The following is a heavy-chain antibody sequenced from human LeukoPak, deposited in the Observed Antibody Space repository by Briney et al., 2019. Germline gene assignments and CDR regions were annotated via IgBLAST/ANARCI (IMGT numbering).Heavy chain of an antibody. J-gene: IGHJ4*02. CDR1: GGSFSGYY. Sequence: SETLSLTCAVYGGSFSGYYWSWIRQPPGKGLEWIGEINHSGSTNYNPSLKSRVTISVDTSKNQFSLKLSSVTAADTAVYYCARVEGSGYSHFDYWGQGTLVTVSS. D-gene: IGHD3-22*01. CDR2: INHSGST. CDR3: ARVEGSGYSHFDY. V-gene: IGHV4-34*01.